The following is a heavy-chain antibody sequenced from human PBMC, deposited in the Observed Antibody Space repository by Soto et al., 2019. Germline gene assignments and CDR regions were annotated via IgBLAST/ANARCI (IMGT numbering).Heavy chain of an antibody. CDR3: ARQIGWYFDY. Sequence: QVQLVESGGGVVQPGRSLRLSCAASGFTFSRYGMHWVRQAPGKGLEWVAVIWYDGSNKYYADSVKGRFTISRDNSKNTLYLQTNSLRAEDTAVYYCARQIGWYFDYWGHGTLVTVSS. V-gene: IGHV3-33*01. D-gene: IGHD6-19*01. J-gene: IGHJ4*01. CDR1: GFTFSRYG. CDR2: IWYDGSNK.